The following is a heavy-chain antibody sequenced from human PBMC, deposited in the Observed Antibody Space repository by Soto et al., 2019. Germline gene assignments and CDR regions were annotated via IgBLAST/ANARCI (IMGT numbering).Heavy chain of an antibody. Sequence: SETLSLTCAVSGGSIRSYYWTWIRQPPGKGLEWIGYIYYNGNTKYNPSLKSRVSMSVDLPKNHFSLKVGSANAADTAVYYCARLYYVSGRPLMDVWGQGTPVTVSS. V-gene: IGHV4-59*01. CDR1: GGSIRSYY. CDR3: ARLYYVSGRPLMDV. D-gene: IGHD3-10*01. J-gene: IGHJ6*02. CDR2: IYYNGNT.